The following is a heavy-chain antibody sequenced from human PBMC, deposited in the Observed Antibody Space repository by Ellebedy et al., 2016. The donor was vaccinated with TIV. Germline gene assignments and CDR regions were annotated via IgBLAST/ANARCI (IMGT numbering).Heavy chain of an antibody. CDR1: GFTFRSYW. CDR3: ARGSRDWDGVDY. D-gene: IGHD2-21*02. V-gene: IGHV3-74*01. J-gene: IGHJ4*02. CDR2: MDSGGSTT. Sequence: GESLKISCAASGFTFRSYWMHWVRQAPGKGLVWVSRMDSGGSTTDYADSVKGRFTISRDDAKNTLYLEINSLRSEDTAVYYCARGSRDWDGVDYWGQGTLVTVSS.